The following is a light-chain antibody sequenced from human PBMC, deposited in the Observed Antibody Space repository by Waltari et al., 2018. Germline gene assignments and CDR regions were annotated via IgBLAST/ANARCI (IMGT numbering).Light chain of an antibody. CDR1: QSVSTSY. Sequence: EIVLTQSPGTLSLSPGERATLSCRASQSVSTSYLAWYQQKHGQAPRLLIYGASSRATGIPDRFSGSGSGTDFTLTIDRLEPEDFAVYYCQQYGDSPPYTFGQGTKLEIK. J-gene: IGKJ2*01. CDR3: QQYGDSPPYT. CDR2: GAS. V-gene: IGKV3-20*01.